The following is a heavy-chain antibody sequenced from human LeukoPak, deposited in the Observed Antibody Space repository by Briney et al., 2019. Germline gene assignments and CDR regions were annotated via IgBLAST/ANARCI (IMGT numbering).Heavy chain of an antibody. CDR3: ARSRFLEWLVFGFDP. Sequence: SETLSLTCAVYGGSFSGYYWSWIRQPPGKGLEWIGEINHSGSTNYNPSLKSRVTISVDTSKNQFSLKLSSVTAADTAVYYCARSRFLEWLVFGFDPRGQGTLVTVSS. CDR2: INHSGST. J-gene: IGHJ5*02. V-gene: IGHV4-34*01. CDR1: GGSFSGYY. D-gene: IGHD3-3*01.